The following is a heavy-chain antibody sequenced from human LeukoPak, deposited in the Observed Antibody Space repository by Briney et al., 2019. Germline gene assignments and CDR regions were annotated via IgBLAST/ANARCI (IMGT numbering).Heavy chain of an antibody. CDR2: ISEAI. Sequence: GGSLRLSCIASGFVFSRDNMNWVRRAPGKGLEWVAHISEAIYYADSVQGRFTISRDNAKNSLYPQMSNLRAEDTAMYYCVRGVGRPKTFYFDSWGRGTPVTVSS. CDR3: VRGVGRPKTFYFDS. V-gene: IGHV3-48*04. CDR1: GFVFSRDN. J-gene: IGHJ4*02. D-gene: IGHD3-16*01.